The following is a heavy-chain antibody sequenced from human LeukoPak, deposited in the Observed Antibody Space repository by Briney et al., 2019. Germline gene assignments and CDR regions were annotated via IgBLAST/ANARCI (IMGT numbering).Heavy chain of an antibody. CDR1: GYFISSGYY. CDR3: ARSRGNLIAARLDY. Sequence: SETLSLTCAVSGYFISSGYYWGWIRQPPGKGLEWIGEINHSGSTNYNPSLKSRVTISVDTSKNQFSLKLSSVTAADTAVYYCARSRGNLIAARLDYWGQGTLVTVSS. V-gene: IGHV4-38-2*01. D-gene: IGHD6-6*01. J-gene: IGHJ4*02. CDR2: INHSGST.